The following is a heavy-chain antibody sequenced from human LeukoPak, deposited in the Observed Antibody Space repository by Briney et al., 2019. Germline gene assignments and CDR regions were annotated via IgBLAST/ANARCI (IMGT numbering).Heavy chain of an antibody. CDR2: ISGSADAT. Sequence: GGSLRLSCAVSGFTFGAYAMSWVRQPPGKGLEWVSGISGSADATWYADSVKGRFTISRDNSKNTVNVQMNSLRPEHTAVYYCAKCSGSSCYSSGAFDNWGQGTLVTVSS. V-gene: IGHV3-23*01. D-gene: IGHD2-15*01. CDR1: GFTFGAYA. J-gene: IGHJ4*02. CDR3: AKCSGSSCYSSGAFDN.